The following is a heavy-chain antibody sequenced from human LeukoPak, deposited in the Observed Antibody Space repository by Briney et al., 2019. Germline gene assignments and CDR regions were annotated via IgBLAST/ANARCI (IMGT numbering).Heavy chain of an antibody. CDR3: ARGSHRMEYRRSAAFDP. CDR1: GFIFSSYG. V-gene: IGHV3-30*03. J-gene: IGHJ5*02. CDR2: MLYEGSNK. D-gene: IGHD6-6*01. Sequence: GGSVRLVCAASGFIFSSYGVHWARQAPGKGREWVVFMLYEGSNKYYVDCVKGRFTIYRDYSKHTLYLQMNSLRATHTGVYVCARGSHRMEYRRSAAFDPWGQGTLVTVSS.